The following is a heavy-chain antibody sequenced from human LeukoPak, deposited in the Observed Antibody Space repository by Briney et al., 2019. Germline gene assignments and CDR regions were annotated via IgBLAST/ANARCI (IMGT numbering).Heavy chain of an antibody. CDR3: AKDQFQLDF. CDR1: GFTFNTFA. D-gene: IGHD5-24*01. CDR2: ISSDGKNN. V-gene: IGHV3-30*18. Sequence: PAGSLRLSCAASGFTFNTFAVHWVRQAPGKGLEWVAVISSDGKNNYYADSVKGRFTISRDNSKNTLYLQMNSLTSEDTAIYYGAKDQFQLDFWGQGTLVTVSS. J-gene: IGHJ4*02.